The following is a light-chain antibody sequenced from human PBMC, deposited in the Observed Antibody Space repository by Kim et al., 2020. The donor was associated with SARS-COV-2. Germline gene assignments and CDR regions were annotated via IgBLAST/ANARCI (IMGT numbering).Light chain of an antibody. J-gene: IGLJ3*02. CDR2: RND. CDR3: ASWDDTLNSQL. CDR1: RANIGNNF. V-gene: IGLV1-47*01. Sequence: QSVLTQPPSASGTPGQTVTISCSGGRANIGNNFVFWYRQLPGAAPRLLMYRNDQRPSGVPDRISGSKSGTSASLAISDLRSEDEADYFCASWDDTLNSQLFDGGTKVTVL.